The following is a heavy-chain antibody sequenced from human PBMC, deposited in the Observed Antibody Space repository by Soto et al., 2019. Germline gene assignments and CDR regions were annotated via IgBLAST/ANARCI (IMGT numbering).Heavy chain of an antibody. Sequence: ASVKVSCKASGYTFTSYAMHWVRQAPGQRLEWMGWINAGNGNTKYSQKFQGRVTITRDTSASTAYMELSSLRSEDTAVYYCARPDVRGVIITPSYFDCWGQGTLVTVSS. CDR3: ARPDVRGVIITPSYFDC. D-gene: IGHD3-10*01. V-gene: IGHV1-3*01. CDR1: GYTFTSYA. CDR2: INAGNGNT. J-gene: IGHJ4*02.